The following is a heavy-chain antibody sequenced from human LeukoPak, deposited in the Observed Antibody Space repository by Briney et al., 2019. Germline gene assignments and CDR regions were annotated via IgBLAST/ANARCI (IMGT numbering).Heavy chain of an antibody. CDR1: GYTFTGYY. V-gene: IGHV1-2*02. D-gene: IGHD5-24*01. Sequence: ASVKVSCKASGYTFTGYYMHWVRQAPGQGLEWMGWINPNSGGTNFAQKFQGRVTMTRDTSISTAYMELSRLRSDDTAVYYCARVQTETIGYYYYHMDIWGQGTTVTVSS. CDR2: INPNSGGT. J-gene: IGHJ6*02. CDR3: ARVQTETIGYYYYHMDI.